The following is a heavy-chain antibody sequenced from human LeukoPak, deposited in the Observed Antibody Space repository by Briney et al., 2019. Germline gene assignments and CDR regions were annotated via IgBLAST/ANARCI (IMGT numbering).Heavy chain of an antibody. CDR2: ISGSGDST. V-gene: IGHV3-23*01. D-gene: IGHD4-17*01. CDR3: AKDGRLYGDYVDY. Sequence: GGSLRLSCAASGFTFSSYAMSWVRQAPGKGLEWVSAISGSGDSTYYADSVKGRFTISRDNSKKTLYLQLNSLRAEDTAVYYCAKDGRLYGDYVDYWGQGTLVTVSS. J-gene: IGHJ4*02. CDR1: GFTFSSYA.